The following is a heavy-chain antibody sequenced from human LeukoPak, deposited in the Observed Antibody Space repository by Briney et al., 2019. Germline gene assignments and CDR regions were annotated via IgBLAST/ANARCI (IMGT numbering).Heavy chain of an antibody. CDR1: GGTFSSYA. CDR2: IIPIFGIA. CDR3: ARASERDGYNLFDY. J-gene: IGHJ4*02. V-gene: IGHV1-69*04. Sequence: GASVKVSCKASGGTFSSYAISWVRQAPGQGLEWMGRIIPIFGIANYAQKFQGRVTITADKSTSTAYMELSSLRSEDTAVYHCARASERDGYNLFDYWGQGTLVTVSS. D-gene: IGHD5-24*01.